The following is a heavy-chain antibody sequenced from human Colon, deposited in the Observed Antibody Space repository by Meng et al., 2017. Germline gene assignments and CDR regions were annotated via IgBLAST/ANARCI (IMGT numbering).Heavy chain of an antibody. CDR1: GDSVSSNSAA. CDR3: ARDWGDVRGGFDF. V-gene: IGHV6-1*01. CDR2: TYYRSKYYN. D-gene: IGHD3-10*02. Sequence: QVQLSQTGPVWVKPSQTPPLPGAISGDSVSSNSAAWNWIRQSPSRGLEWLGRTYYRSKYYNDYALSVKSRITINPDTSKNQFSLQLNSVTPEDTAIYYCARDWGDVRGGFDFRGQGTLVTVSS. J-gene: IGHJ4*02.